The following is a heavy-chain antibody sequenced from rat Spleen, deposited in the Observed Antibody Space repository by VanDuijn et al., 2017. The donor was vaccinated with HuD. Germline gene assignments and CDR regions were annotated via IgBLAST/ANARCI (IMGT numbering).Heavy chain of an antibody. J-gene: IGHJ2*01. V-gene: IGHV5-20*01. Sequence: EVQLVESGGGLVQPGRSLKLSCAASGFTFSDYYMAWVRQAPTKGLEWVASISPSGGTTYYRDSVKGRFTISRDNAKNNLYLQMDSLRSEDTATYYCATDDSRISRFAYWGQGVMVTVSS. CDR2: ISPSGGTT. CDR1: GFTFSDYY. CDR3: ATDDSRISRFAY. D-gene: IGHD2-7*01.